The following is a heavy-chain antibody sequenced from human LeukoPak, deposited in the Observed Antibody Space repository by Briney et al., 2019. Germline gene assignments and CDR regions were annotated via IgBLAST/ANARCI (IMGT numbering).Heavy chain of an antibody. V-gene: IGHV3-30*18. Sequence: PGGSLRLSCAASGFTFSSYGMHWVRQAPGKGLEWVAVISYDGSNEYYAASVKGRFTISRDNSKNTLYLQMNSLRAEDTVVYYCAKDSSSWYGDFDCWGQGTLVTVSS. J-gene: IGHJ4*02. CDR2: ISYDGSNE. CDR3: AKDSSSWYGDFDC. D-gene: IGHD6-13*01. CDR1: GFTFSSYG.